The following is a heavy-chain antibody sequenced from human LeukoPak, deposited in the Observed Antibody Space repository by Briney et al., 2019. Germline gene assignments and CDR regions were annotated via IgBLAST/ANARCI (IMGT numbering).Heavy chain of an antibody. D-gene: IGHD6-13*01. J-gene: IGHJ5*02. CDR1: GGSINSGNYY. CDR2: IYTSGST. CDR3: ARDHRAAATNWFDP. V-gene: IGHV4-61*02. Sequence: PSETLSLTCTVSGGSINSGNYYWSWIRQPAGKGLEWIGRIYTSGSTNYNPSLKSRVTMSVDTSKNQFSLKLSSVTAADTAVYYCARDHRAAATNWFDPWGQGTLVTVSS.